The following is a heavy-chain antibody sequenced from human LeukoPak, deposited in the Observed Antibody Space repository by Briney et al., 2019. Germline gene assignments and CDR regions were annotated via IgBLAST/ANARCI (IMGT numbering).Heavy chain of an antibody. V-gene: IGHV3-48*01. D-gene: IGHD1-26*01. CDR2: ISTSSSTI. J-gene: IGHJ4*02. CDR1: GFTFRSYS. CDR3: AKGPNLGATLNY. Sequence: GGSLRLSCAASGFTFRSYSMNWVRQAPGKGLEWVSYISTSSSTIYYADSVRGRFTISRDNADNSLYLQMNSLRAEDTAVYYCAKGPNLGATLNYWGQGTLVTVSS.